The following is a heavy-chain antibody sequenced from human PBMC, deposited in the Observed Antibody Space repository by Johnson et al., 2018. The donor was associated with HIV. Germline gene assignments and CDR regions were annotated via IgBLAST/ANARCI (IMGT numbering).Heavy chain of an antibody. CDR1: GFTFSSYW. D-gene: IGHD4-11*01. V-gene: IGHV3-7*01. J-gene: IGHJ3*02. Sequence: VQLVESGGGLVQPGGSLRLSCAASGFTFSSYWMSWVRQAPGKGLEWVANIKLDGSEKNYVDSVRGRFTISRDNAKNSLYLQMYRLRAEDTAVYYCARDDDYSKVRAFDIWGQGTMVIVSP. CDR2: IKLDGSEK. CDR3: ARDDDYSKVRAFDI.